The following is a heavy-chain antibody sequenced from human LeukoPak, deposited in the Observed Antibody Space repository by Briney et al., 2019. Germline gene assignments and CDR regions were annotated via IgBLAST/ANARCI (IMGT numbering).Heavy chain of an antibody. V-gene: IGHV4-4*07. CDR2: IYTSGST. Sequence: SETLSLTRTVSGGSISSYSWSWIRQPAGKGLEWIGRIYTSGSTKYNPSLKSRVTISVDTSKSQFSLKLTSVTAADTAVYYCARGGGSGRGNWFDPWGQGSLVIVSS. D-gene: IGHD3-10*01. CDR3: ARGGGSGRGNWFDP. J-gene: IGHJ5*02. CDR1: GGSISSYS.